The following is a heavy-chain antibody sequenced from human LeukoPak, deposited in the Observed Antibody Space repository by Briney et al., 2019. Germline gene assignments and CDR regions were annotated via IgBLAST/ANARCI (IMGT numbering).Heavy chain of an antibody. CDR2: ITHSGHT. CDR3: ARGNLGRDYYDSSGYYRYYYYYMDV. J-gene: IGHJ6*03. Sequence: SETLSLTCAVYGGSFSDYSWSWIRQPPGKGLEWIGEITHSGHTNYNPSLKSRVTISIDTSKNQFSLKLSSVTAADTAVYYCARGNLGRDYYDSSGYYRYYYYYMDVWGKGTTVTVSS. V-gene: IGHV4-34*01. CDR1: GGSFSDYS. D-gene: IGHD3-22*01.